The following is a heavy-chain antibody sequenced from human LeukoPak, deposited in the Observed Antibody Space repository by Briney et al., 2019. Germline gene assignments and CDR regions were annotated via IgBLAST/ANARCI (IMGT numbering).Heavy chain of an antibody. Sequence: PGGSLRLSCAASSFTFSSYWMTWVRQAPGKGLEWVANIKEDGSKKFYVDSVRGRFTISRDQAKNSLYIQMNSLRAEDTAVYYCARDPYYYDSGSFAAFDIWGQGTMVTVSS. CDR1: SFTFSSYW. J-gene: IGHJ3*02. D-gene: IGHD3-10*01. CDR3: ARDPYYYDSGSFAAFDI. V-gene: IGHV3-7*01. CDR2: IKEDGSKK.